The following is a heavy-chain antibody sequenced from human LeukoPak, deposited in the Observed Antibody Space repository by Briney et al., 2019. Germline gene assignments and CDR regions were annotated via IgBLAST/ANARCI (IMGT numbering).Heavy chain of an antibody. V-gene: IGHV3-23*01. CDR3: AKLAGDWQQLPY. CDR2: ITYIGDRT. CDR1: GFAFSNYS. Sequence: GGSLRLSCAASGFAFSNYSMSGVREAPGKGREGVSSITYIGDRTYYADSVKGRFTISRDNSRNTLYLQMNSLGAEGTAIFYCAKLAGDWQQLPYWGQGTLVTVSS. D-gene: IGHD6-13*01. J-gene: IGHJ4*02.